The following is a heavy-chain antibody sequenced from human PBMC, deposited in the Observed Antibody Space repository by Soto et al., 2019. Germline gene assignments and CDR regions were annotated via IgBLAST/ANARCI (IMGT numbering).Heavy chain of an antibody. J-gene: IGHJ6*02. CDR1: GFTFSSYA. CDR2: ISSNGGST. Sequence: GGSLRLSCSASGFTFSSYAMHWVRRAPGKGLEYVSAISSNGGSTYYADSVKGRFTISRDNSKNTLYLQMSSLRAEDTAVYYCVKGSTSPYYYYYGMDVWGQGTTVTVSS. D-gene: IGHD1-1*01. V-gene: IGHV3-64D*06. CDR3: VKGSTSPYYYYYGMDV.